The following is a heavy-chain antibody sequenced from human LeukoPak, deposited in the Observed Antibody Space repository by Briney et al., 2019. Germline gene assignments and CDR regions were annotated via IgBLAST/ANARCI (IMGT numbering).Heavy chain of an antibody. Sequence: PSETLSLTCTVSGGSISSGGYYWSWIRQHPGKGLEWIGYIYYSGSTYYNPSLKSRVTISVDTSKNQFSLKLSSVTAADTAVYYCARAVTVAGLSDYWGQGTLVTVSS. D-gene: IGHD6-19*01. CDR3: ARAVTVAGLSDY. V-gene: IGHV4-31*03. CDR1: GGSISSGGYY. CDR2: IYYSGST. J-gene: IGHJ4*02.